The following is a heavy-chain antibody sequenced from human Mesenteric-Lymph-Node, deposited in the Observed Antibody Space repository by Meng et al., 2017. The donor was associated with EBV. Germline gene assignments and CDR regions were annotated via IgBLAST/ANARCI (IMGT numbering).Heavy chain of an antibody. D-gene: IGHD1-14*01. CDR1: GFTFSSYA. Sequence: EVQLWGAGGGFVQAGGSLRLSCAASGFTFSSYALHWVRQAPGKGLEYVSAISNNGGSTYYADSVKGRFTISRDNSKNTLYLQMGSLRAEDMAVYFCARWDHSMDVWGQGTTVTVSS. CDR2: ISNNGGST. CDR3: ARWDHSMDV. V-gene: IGHV3-64*07. J-gene: IGHJ6*02.